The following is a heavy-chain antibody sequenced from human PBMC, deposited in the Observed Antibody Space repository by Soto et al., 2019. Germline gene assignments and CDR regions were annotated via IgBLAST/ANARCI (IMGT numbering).Heavy chain of an antibody. Sequence: QVQLVQSGAEVKKPGASVKVSCKASGYTFTSYDINWVRQATGQGLEWMGWMNPNSGNTGYAQKFQGSVTMTRNTSISTANMELNSLRSEDTAVYYCARLGYSSSWYPPDYWGQGTLVTVSS. D-gene: IGHD6-13*01. J-gene: IGHJ4*02. V-gene: IGHV1-8*01. CDR3: ARLGYSSSWYPPDY. CDR2: MNPNSGNT. CDR1: GYTFTSYD.